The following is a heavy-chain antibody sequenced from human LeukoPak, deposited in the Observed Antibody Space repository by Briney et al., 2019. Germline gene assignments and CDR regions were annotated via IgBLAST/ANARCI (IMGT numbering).Heavy chain of an antibody. CDR3: TTMAGIVGAKYFDY. Sequence: GGSLRLSCAASGFTFSNAWMNWVRQAPGKGLEWVGRIKSKTDDGTTDYAAPVKGRFTLSRDDSKNTLFLQMNSLKIEDTAVYYCTTMAGIVGAKYFDYWGQGTLVTVSS. D-gene: IGHD1-26*01. V-gene: IGHV3-15*07. CDR2: IKSKTDDGTT. CDR1: GFTFSNAW. J-gene: IGHJ4*02.